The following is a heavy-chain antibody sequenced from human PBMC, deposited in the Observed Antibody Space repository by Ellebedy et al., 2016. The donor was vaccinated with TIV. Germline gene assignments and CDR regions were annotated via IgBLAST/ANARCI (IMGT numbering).Heavy chain of an antibody. Sequence: PGGSLRLSCAASGFTFSSYEMNWVRQAPGKGLEWVSYISSSGSTIYYADSVKGRFTISRDNAKNSLYLQMKSLRAEDTAVYYCARLDIVATIDYWGQGTLVTVSS. CDR1: GFTFSSYE. CDR2: ISSSGSTI. V-gene: IGHV3-48*03. CDR3: ARLDIVATIDY. D-gene: IGHD5-12*01. J-gene: IGHJ4*02.